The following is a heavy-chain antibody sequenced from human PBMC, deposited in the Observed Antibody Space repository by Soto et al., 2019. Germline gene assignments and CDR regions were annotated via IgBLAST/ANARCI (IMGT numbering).Heavy chain of an antibody. V-gene: IGHV1-69*06. CDR3: ARVDQSGKI. Sequence: SVKVSCPASGGTFSSYAISWVRQAPGQGLEWMGGIIPIFGTANYAQKFQGRVTITADKSTSTAYTELSSLRAEDKAVYYCARVDQSGKIWGQGTMVTLSS. J-gene: IGHJ3*02. D-gene: IGHD1-26*01. CDR2: IIPIFGTA. CDR1: GGTFSSYA.